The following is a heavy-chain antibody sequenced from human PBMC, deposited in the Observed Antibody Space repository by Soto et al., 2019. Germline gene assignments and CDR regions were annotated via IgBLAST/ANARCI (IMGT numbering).Heavy chain of an antibody. CDR1: GYSFTSYW. Sequence: GESLKISCKGSGYSFTSYWISWVRQMPGKGLEWMGRIDPSDSYTNYSPSFQGHVTISADKSISTAYLQWSSLKASDTAMYYCARGYSYQYYYYYGMDVWGQATTVIVSS. CDR3: ARGYSYQYYYYYGMDV. D-gene: IGHD5-18*01. J-gene: IGHJ6*02. CDR2: IDPSDSYT. V-gene: IGHV5-10-1*01.